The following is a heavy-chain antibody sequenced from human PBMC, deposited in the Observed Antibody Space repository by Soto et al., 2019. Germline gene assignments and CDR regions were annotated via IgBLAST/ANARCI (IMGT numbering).Heavy chain of an antibody. V-gene: IGHV1-69*13. D-gene: IGHD3-22*01. J-gene: IGHJ4*02. CDR2: IIPIFGTA. Sequence: ASVKVSCKASGGTFSSYAISWVRQAPGQGLEWMGGIIPIFGTANYAQKFQGRVTITADESTSTAYMELSSLRSEDTAVYYCASPAENYYYDSSGYYYVCWGQGTLVTVSS. CDR1: GGTFSSYA. CDR3: ASPAENYYYDSSGYYYVC.